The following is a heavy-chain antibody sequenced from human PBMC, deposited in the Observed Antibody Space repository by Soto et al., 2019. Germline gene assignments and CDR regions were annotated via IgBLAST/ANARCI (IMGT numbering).Heavy chain of an antibody. V-gene: IGHV1-69*02. J-gene: IGHJ4*02. CDR3: ARSSSSWKKQIPIDY. Sequence: TAKVSCKATGNTFSSYTISRVRHAPEQGLEWMGRIIPILGIANYAQKFQGRVTITADKSTSTAYMELSSLRSEDTALFYFARSSSSWKKQIPIDYWGLGTVVPVSS. CDR1: GNTFSSYT. D-gene: IGHD6-13*01. CDR2: IIPILGIA.